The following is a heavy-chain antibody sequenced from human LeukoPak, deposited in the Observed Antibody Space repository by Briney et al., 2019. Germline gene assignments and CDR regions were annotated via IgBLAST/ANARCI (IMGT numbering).Heavy chain of an antibody. CDR2: IYHSGST. J-gene: IGHJ4*02. Sequence: SQTLSLTCAVSGGSISSGGYSWSWIRQPPGKGLEWIGYIYHSGSTYYNPSLKSRVTISVDSSQNQFSLKLSSVTAADTAVYYCARAPDSSGYYRFDYWGQGTLVTVSS. V-gene: IGHV4-30-2*01. CDR3: ARAPDSSGYYRFDY. CDR1: GGSISSGGYS. D-gene: IGHD3-22*01.